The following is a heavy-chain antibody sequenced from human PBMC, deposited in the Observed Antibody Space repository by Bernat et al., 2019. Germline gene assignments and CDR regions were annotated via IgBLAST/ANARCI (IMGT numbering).Heavy chain of an antibody. J-gene: IGHJ5*01. CDR1: GFTFSNNC. Sequence: QVQLVESGGGVVQPGRSLRLSCAASGFTFSNNCMHWVRQAPGKGLEWVAGITQDGSNKYYVDSVKGRFTISRDNSKNTLYLQMNSLRAEDTAVYYWDQCACYRNDTGWFDSWGQGTLVTVSS. CDR2: ITQDGSNK. CDR3: DQCACYRNDTGWFDS. V-gene: IGHV3-30*03. D-gene: IGHD1-1*01.